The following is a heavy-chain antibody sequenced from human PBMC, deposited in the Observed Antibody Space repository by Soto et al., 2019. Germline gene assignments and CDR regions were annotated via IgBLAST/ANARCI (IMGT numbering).Heavy chain of an antibody. CDR1: GFSFNSNA. J-gene: IGHJ3*02. CDR3: ARAIGFSSGAFDI. D-gene: IGHD3-10*01. V-gene: IGHV3-53*01. Sequence: PGGSLRLSCTASGFSFNSNAMSWVRQAPGKGLEWVSVIYSGGSTYYADSVKGRFTISRDTSKNTLYLQMNSLRVEDTAVYYCARAIGFSSGAFDIWGQGTMVTVSS. CDR2: IYSGGST.